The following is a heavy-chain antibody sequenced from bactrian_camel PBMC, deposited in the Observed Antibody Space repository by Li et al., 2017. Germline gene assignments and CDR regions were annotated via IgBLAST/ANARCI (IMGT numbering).Heavy chain of an antibody. V-gene: IGHV3S63*01. J-gene: IGHJ4*01. CDR2: IRDGGTTT. CDR3: KTSSCNWYEDY. Sequence: HVKLVESGGGSVQAGGSLRVSCLVSGLTYTMSEYRFGWFRQAPGKEREGVASIRDGGTTTNYASSVKGRFTISQGNAKNGIYLQMNSLKPEDTAMYYCKTSSCNWYEDYWGQGT. D-gene: IGHD6*01. CDR1: GLTYTMSEYR.